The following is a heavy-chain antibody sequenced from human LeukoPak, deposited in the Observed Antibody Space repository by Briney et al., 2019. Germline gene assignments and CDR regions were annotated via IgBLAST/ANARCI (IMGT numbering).Heavy chain of an antibody. Sequence: PSETLSLTCAVYGGSFGGYSWSWIRQPPGQGLEWIGGVTHTGGTNYNPSLKSRGTISVYTSKNQFSLRLNSVTAADTAVYCCATVYYDISTGYYISDYWGQGTLVTVSS. CDR3: ATVYYDISTGYYISDY. V-gene: IGHV4-34*01. CDR2: VTHTGGT. J-gene: IGHJ4*02. CDR1: GGSFGGYS. D-gene: IGHD3-9*01.